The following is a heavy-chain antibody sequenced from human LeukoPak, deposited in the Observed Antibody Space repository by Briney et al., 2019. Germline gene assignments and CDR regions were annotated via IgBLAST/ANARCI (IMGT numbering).Heavy chain of an antibody. CDR2: IYYSGST. Sequence: SETPSLTCTVSGGSINSDDYYWSWIRQPPGKGLEWIAYIYYSGSTNYNPSLKSRVSISVDTSKNQFSLKLSSVTSADTAVYYCARSGYSYGYGYWGQGTLVTVSS. CDR1: GGSINSDDYY. CDR3: ARSGYSYGYGY. V-gene: IGHV4-30-4*01. J-gene: IGHJ4*02. D-gene: IGHD5-18*01.